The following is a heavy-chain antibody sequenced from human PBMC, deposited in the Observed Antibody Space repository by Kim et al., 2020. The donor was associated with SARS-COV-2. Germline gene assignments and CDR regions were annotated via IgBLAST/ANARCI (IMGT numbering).Heavy chain of an antibody. CDR3: AKDPTMYSSGWYGGAFDI. Sequence: GGSLRLSCAASGFTFSSYGMHWVRQAPGKGLEWVAVISYDGSNKYYADSVKGRFTISRDNSKNTLYLQMNSLRAEDTAVYYCAKDPTMYSSGWYGGAFDIWGQGTMVTVSS. D-gene: IGHD6-19*01. CDR1: GFTFSSYG. V-gene: IGHV3-30*18. CDR2: ISYDGSNK. J-gene: IGHJ3*02.